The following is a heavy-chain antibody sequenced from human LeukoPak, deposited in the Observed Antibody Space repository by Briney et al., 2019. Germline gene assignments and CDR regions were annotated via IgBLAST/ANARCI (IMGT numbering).Heavy chain of an antibody. J-gene: IGHJ3*01. CDR2: IYTSGST. CDR3: ARAHKYHFYDSSGAFDF. V-gene: IGHV4-4*07. Sequence: SETLSLTCTVSGGSISSYYWSWIRQPAGKGLEWIGRIYTSGSTNYNPSLKSRVTMSVDTSKNQFSLKLSSVTAADTALYYCARAHKYHFYDSSGAFDFWGQGKMVIVSS. D-gene: IGHD3-22*01. CDR1: GGSISSYY.